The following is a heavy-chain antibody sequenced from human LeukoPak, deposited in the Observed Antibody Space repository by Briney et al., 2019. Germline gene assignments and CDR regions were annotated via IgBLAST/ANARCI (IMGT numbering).Heavy chain of an antibody. J-gene: IGHJ4*02. V-gene: IGHV1-69*05. CDR2: IIPIFGTA. CDR3: ARVRYYDSSGYYLHAVDY. D-gene: IGHD3-22*01. CDR1: GGTFSSYA. Sequence: GASVKVSCKASGGTFSSYAISWVRQAPGQGLEWMGGIIPIFGTANYAQKFQGRVTMTRNTSISTAYMELSSLRSEDTAVYYCARVRYYDSSGYYLHAVDYWGQGTLVTVSS.